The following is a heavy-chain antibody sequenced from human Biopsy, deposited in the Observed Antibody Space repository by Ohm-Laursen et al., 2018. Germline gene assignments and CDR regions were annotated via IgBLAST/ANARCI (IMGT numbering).Heavy chain of an antibody. Sequence: GTLSLTCSVSGDSISSYYWSWIRQPPGKGLQWIGYVYYTGSTDYSPSLQSRVTISVDTSKNHFSLRLRSVTPADTAKYYCARDRGYYSDRTVPGYFDLWGRGTLVTVSS. J-gene: IGHJ2*01. CDR2: VYYTGST. V-gene: IGHV4-59*01. CDR1: GDSISSYY. CDR3: ARDRGYYSDRTVPGYFDL. D-gene: IGHD3-22*01.